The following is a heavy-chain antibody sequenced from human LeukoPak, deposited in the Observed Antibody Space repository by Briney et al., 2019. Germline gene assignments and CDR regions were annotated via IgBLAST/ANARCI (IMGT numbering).Heavy chain of an antibody. D-gene: IGHD4-17*01. J-gene: IGHJ4*02. CDR1: GFSFISYG. CDR2: ISDDGRRK. CDR3: AKRPSDYGDYVSYFDY. V-gene: IGHV3-30*18. Sequence: PGGSLRLSCAASGFSFISYGMHWVRQAPGRGLEWVGVISDDGRRKDYAVSVKGRFTISRDNSKDTLYLQMNSLRAEDTAVYYCAKRPSDYGDYVSYFDYWGQGTLVNVSS.